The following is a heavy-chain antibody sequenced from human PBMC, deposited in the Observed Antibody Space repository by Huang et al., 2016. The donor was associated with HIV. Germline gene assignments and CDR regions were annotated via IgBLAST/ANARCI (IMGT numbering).Heavy chain of an antibody. V-gene: IGHV3-43*01. J-gene: IGHJ4*02. D-gene: IGHD3-22*01. Sequence: EVQLVQSGGVAIKPGGSLRLSCAASGFPFRDYHMHWVRQVPGKGLEWDALISGDGSTTKYGDSVKGRFTISRDNSKDSLYLQMNSLKTEDTAFYYCTGIFYDSTGYYYHYWGQGTLVTVSS. CDR3: TGIFYDSTGYYYHY. CDR2: ISGDGSTT. CDR1: GFPFRDYH.